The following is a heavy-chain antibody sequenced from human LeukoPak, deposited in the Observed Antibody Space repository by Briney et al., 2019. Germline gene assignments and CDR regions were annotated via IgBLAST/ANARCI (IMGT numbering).Heavy chain of an antibody. CDR1: GFTVSSIF. CDR2: IYSGGST. D-gene: IGHD3-9*01. CDR3: ALGLVTDY. Sequence: GPSLSLSRAASGFTVSSIFMSSVRQAPGKGLEWVSVIYSGGSTYYADSVKGRFTISRDNSKNTLYLQMSGLRVEDTAVYYCALGLVTDYWGQRTLVTVSS. V-gene: IGHV3-66*01. J-gene: IGHJ4*02.